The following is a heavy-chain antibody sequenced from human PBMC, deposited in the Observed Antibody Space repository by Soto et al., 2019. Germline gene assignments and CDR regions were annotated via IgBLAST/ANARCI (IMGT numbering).Heavy chain of an antibody. J-gene: IGHJ5*02. CDR3: ARNEDWFDP. V-gene: IGHV1-3*04. CDR2: INTGNGNT. D-gene: IGHD1-1*01. CDR1: GYTFTRYA. Sequence: GASVKVSCKASGYTFTRYAMHWVRQAPGQGLEWMGWINTGNGNTHYSQKFQGRVTFTRDASATTAYMELTSLTSEDTAVYYCARNEDWFDPWGQGTLVTVSS.